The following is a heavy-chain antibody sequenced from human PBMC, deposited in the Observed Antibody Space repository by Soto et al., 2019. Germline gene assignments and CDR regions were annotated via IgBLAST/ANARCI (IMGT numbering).Heavy chain of an antibody. CDR3: ARVGRRITIFGVVITNWYFDL. V-gene: IGHV4-4*02. CDR2: IYHSGST. CDR1: SGSISSSNW. J-gene: IGHJ2*01. Sequence: QVQLQESGPGLVKPSGTLSLTCAVSSGSISSSNWWSWVRQPPGKGLEWIGEIYHSGSTNYNPSLKSRVTISVDKSKNQFSLKLSSVTAAETAVYYCARVGRRITIFGVVITNWYFDLWGRGTLVTVSS. D-gene: IGHD3-3*01.